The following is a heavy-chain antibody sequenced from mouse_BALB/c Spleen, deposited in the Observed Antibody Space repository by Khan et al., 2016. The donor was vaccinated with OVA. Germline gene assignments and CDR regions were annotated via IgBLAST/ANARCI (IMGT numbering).Heavy chain of an antibody. D-gene: IGHD3-3*01. CDR3: VRGGRRAMDY. V-gene: IGHV9-3-1*01. CDR1: GYTFTNYG. CDR2: INSNTGEA. J-gene: IGHJ4*01. Sequence: QIQLVQSGPELKKPGETVKISCKASGYTFTNYGMNWVKQAPGKGLKWMGWINSNTGEATYADDFKGRFAFSLEPSASTAYLQIKNLKNEETATYFCVRGGRRAMDYWGQGTSVTVSS.